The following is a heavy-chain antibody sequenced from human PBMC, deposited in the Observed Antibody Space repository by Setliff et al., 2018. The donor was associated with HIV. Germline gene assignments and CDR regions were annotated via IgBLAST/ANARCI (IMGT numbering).Heavy chain of an antibody. CDR1: GGSISSSNW. Sequence: SPALTCAVSGGSISSSNWWSWVRQPPGKGLEWIGEIYHSGTTNYNPSLKSRVTISVGKSKNQFSLKLSSVTAADTAVYFCARDPSGSDAFDIWGQGTMVTVSS. V-gene: IGHV4-4*01. CDR3: ARDPSGSDAFDI. CDR2: IYHSGTT. J-gene: IGHJ3*02. D-gene: IGHD6-6*01.